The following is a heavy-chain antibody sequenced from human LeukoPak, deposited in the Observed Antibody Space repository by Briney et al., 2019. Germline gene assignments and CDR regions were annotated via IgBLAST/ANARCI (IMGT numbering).Heavy chain of an antibody. V-gene: IGHV3-30*02. Sequence: GGSLRLSCAASGFTFSTYGMHWVRQAPGKGLEWVAFIRYDGSNKYYADSVKGRFTISRDNSKNTLYLQMNSLRAEDTAVYYCARGGSYLSAFDIWGQGTMVTVSS. D-gene: IGHD1-26*01. J-gene: IGHJ3*02. CDR3: ARGGSYLSAFDI. CDR1: GFTFSTYG. CDR2: IRYDGSNK.